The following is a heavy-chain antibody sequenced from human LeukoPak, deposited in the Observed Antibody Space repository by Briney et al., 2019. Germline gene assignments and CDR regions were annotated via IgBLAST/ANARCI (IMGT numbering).Heavy chain of an antibody. CDR1: GGSISSYY. D-gene: IGHD3-22*01. J-gene: IGHJ4*02. CDR2: IYYSGST. Sequence: PSETLSLTCTVSGGSISSYYWSWIRQPPGKGLEWIGYIYYSGSTNYNPSLKSRVTISVDTSKNQFSLKLSSVTAADTAVYYCARTYYYDSSGYYYSDYWGQGTLVIVSS. V-gene: IGHV4-59*12. CDR3: ARTYYYDSSGYYYSDY.